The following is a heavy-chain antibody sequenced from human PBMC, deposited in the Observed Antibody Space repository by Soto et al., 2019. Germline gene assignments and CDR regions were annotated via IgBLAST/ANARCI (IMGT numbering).Heavy chain of an antibody. CDR1: GFTFDDYA. Sequence: EVQLVESGGGLVQPGRSLRLSCAASGFTFDDYAMHWVRQAPGKGLEWVSGISWNSGSIGYADSVKGRFTISXXXXKXXXXXXXXXXXAEDTALYYCAKDIAAAGTGRYFQHWGQGTLVTVSS. J-gene: IGHJ1*01. V-gene: IGHV3-9*01. CDR2: ISWNSGSI. CDR3: AKDIAAAGTGRYFQH. D-gene: IGHD6-13*01.